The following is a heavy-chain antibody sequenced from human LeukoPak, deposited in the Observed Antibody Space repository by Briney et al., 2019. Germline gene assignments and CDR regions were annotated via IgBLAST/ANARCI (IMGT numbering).Heavy chain of an antibody. J-gene: IGHJ4*02. Sequence: PGGSLRLSCAASGFTFSNYWMSWVRQAPGKGLEWVANIKQDASEKYYVNSVKGRFTIFRDNAKNSLNLQMNSLRPEDTAVYYCARDGWRFGELSDYWGQGTLDTVSS. D-gene: IGHD3-10*01. CDR2: IKQDASEK. CDR3: ARDGWRFGELSDY. CDR1: GFTFSNYW. V-gene: IGHV3-7*04.